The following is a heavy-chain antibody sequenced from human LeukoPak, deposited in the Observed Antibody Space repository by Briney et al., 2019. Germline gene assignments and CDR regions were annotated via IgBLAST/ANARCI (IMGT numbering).Heavy chain of an antibody. CDR3: ATGYSSGWYFYFQH. Sequence: GGSLRLSCAASGFSFSTYSMNWVRQAPGKGLEWVSSISSSSSYIYYADSVKGRFTISRDNAKKSVYLQMNSLSAEDTAVYYCATGYSSGWYFYFQHWGQGSLVSVSS. CDR2: ISSSSSYI. V-gene: IGHV3-21*01. CDR1: GFSFSTYS. D-gene: IGHD6-19*01. J-gene: IGHJ1*01.